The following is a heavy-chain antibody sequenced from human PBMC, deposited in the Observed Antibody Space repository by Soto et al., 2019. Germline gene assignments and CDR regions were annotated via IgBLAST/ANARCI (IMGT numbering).Heavy chain of an antibody. CDR1: GFTFSDYG. D-gene: IGHD3-10*01. V-gene: IGHV3-21*01. CDR2: ISRSGTDI. CDR3: ASFIDGDSGDY. J-gene: IGHJ4*02. Sequence: EVQLVESGGGLVKPGGSLRLSCAASGFTFSDYGMNWVRQAPGKGLEWVSFISRSGTDIKYADAVEGRFTISRDNAKNALSLQMNSLRVVDTAVYYCASFIDGDSGDYWGQGTLVTVSS.